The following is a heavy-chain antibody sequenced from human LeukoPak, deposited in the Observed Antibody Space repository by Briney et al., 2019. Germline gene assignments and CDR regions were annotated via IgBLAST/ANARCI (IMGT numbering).Heavy chain of an antibody. V-gene: IGHV4-39*01. Sequence: SETLSLTCTVSGGSISSSSYYWGWIRQPPGKGLEWIGSIYYSGSTYYNPSLKSRVTISVDTSKNQFSLKLSSVTAADTAVYYCARHRASRDGYNANGEGAFDIWGQGTMVTVSS. J-gene: IGHJ3*02. CDR1: GGSISSSSYY. CDR3: ARHRASRDGYNANGEGAFDI. CDR2: IYYSGST. D-gene: IGHD5-24*01.